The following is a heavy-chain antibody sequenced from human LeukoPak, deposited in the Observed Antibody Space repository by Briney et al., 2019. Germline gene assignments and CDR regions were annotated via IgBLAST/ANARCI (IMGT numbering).Heavy chain of an antibody. D-gene: IGHD3-3*01. CDR3: ATHGSNGYYPYYFAY. Sequence: PSETLSLTCRVSGGSIWNKHWSWLRQPPGKGLEWIGYMSDSGTTKQNPALKSRVTISLDTSKNHLSLMLSSVTAADTALYYCATHGSNGYYPYYFAYWGQGTVVTVSS. CDR2: MSDSGTT. CDR1: GGSIWNKH. J-gene: IGHJ4*02. V-gene: IGHV4-59*08.